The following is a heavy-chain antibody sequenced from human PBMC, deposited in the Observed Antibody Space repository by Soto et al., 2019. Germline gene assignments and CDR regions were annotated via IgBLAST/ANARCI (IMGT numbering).Heavy chain of an antibody. CDR2: ISYDGSYK. CDR3: AKDHYDSSGYYSFDP. V-gene: IGHV3-30*18. J-gene: IGHJ5*02. Sequence: QVQLVESGGGVVQPGRSLRLSCAASGFTFSSYGMHWVRQAPGKGLEWVTVISYDGSYKYYADSVKGRFTISRDNSKNTLYLQMNSLRAEDTAVYYCAKDHYDSSGYYSFDPWGQGTLVTVSS. D-gene: IGHD3-22*01. CDR1: GFTFSSYG.